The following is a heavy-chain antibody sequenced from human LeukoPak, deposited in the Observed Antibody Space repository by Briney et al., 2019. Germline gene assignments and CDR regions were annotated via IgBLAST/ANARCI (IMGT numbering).Heavy chain of an antibody. CDR3: ATDMVGYCGDVTCYSEAY. V-gene: IGHV1-24*01. J-gene: IGHJ4*02. Sequence: ASVKVSCKVSGYSLTSLSMHWVRQAPGKGLEWMGGFDPEVGKTMYAEKLDGRLTVTDDTSADTAYMQLSSLRLEDTAVYYCATDMVGYCGDVTCYSEAYWGQGTLVTVSS. CDR1: GYSLTSLS. D-gene: IGHD2-21*01. CDR2: FDPEVGKT.